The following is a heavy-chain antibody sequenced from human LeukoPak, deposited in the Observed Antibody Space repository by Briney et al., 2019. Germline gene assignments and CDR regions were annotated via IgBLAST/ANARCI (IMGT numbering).Heavy chain of an antibody. D-gene: IGHD1-26*01. CDR1: GFTFDDYG. CDR3: ARINVGNTYYFDY. J-gene: IGHJ4*02. Sequence: PGGSLRLSCAASGFTFDDYGMSWVRHAPGKGLEWGSGINWNGGSTGYADSVKGRFTISRDNSKNTLYLQMNSLRAEDTAIYYCARINVGNTYYFDYWGQGTLVTVSS. V-gene: IGHV3-20*04. CDR2: INWNGGST.